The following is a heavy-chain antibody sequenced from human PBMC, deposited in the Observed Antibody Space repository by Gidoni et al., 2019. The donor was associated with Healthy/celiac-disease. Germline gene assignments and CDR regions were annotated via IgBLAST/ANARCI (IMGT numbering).Heavy chain of an antibody. D-gene: IGHD3-22*01. V-gene: IGHV3-13*01. J-gene: IGHJ4*02. CDR3: ARGGTPTYYYDSSGYYYAGKKPVDFDY. Sequence: EVQLVESGGGLVQPGGSLRLSCAASGFTFSSYDMHWVRQATGKGLEWVSAIGTAGDTYYPGSVKGRFTISRENAKNSLYLQMNSLRAGDTAVYYCARGGTPTYYYDSSGYYYAGKKPVDFDYWGQGTLVTVSS. CDR2: IGTAGDT. CDR1: GFTFSSYD.